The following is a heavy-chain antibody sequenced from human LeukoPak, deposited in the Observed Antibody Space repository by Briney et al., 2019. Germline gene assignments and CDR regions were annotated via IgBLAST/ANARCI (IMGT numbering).Heavy chain of an antibody. CDR3: ARVGPLWFGELFTPLPYYYYYGMDV. V-gene: IGHV3-74*01. J-gene: IGHJ6*02. CDR2: INSDGSWT. Sequence: GGSLRLSCAASGNYWMHWVRQAPGKGLVWVSHINSDGSWTSYADSVKGRFTISRDNAKNSLYLQMNSLRDEDTAVYYCARVGPLWFGELFTPLPYYYYYGMDVWGQGTTVTVSS. CDR1: GNYW. D-gene: IGHD3-10*01.